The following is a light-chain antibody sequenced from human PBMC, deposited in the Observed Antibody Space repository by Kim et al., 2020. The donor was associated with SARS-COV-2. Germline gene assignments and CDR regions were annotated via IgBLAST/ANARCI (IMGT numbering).Light chain of an antibody. V-gene: IGLV3-1*01. CDR1: KLGKKY. CDR2: QDN. CDR3: QAWDSSIAV. Sequence: SVSPGQTATITCSEDKLGKKYASWYQRRAGQSPVVVIYQDNRRPSGIPERFSGSNSGNTATLTISGTQSMDEADYYCQAWDSSIAVFGGGTKVTVL. J-gene: IGLJ3*02.